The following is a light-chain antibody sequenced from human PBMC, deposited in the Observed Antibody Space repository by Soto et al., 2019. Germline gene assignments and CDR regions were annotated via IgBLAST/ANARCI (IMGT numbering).Light chain of an antibody. Sequence: EIVMTQSPATLSVTLGDRATLSCRAGQGVSSNLSWYQLKPGQAPRPLIYGASTRATGIPARFSGSGSGTDFTLTISSLQSEDFAVYYCQQYYDWPITFGQGTRPEIK. CDR2: GAS. CDR3: QQYYDWPIT. CDR1: QGVSSN. V-gene: IGKV3-15*01. J-gene: IGKJ5*01.